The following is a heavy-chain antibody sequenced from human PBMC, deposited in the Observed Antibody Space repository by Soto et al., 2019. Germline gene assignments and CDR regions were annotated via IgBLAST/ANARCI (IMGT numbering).Heavy chain of an antibody. D-gene: IGHD6-13*01. Sequence: QVQLQESGPGLVKPSETLSLTCTVSGGSISGYYCGWIRQPPGKGLEWIGYIHYSGSINYNPSLKSRVTISIDTSKNQFSLRLNSVTAADTAVYYCTRGSSWYDYWGQGTLVTVSS. CDR1: GGSISGYY. V-gene: IGHV4-59*08. CDR3: TRGSSWYDY. J-gene: IGHJ4*02. CDR2: IHYSGSI.